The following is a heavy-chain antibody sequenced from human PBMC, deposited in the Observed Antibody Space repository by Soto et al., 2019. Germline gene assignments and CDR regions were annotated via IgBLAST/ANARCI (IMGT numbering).Heavy chain of an antibody. V-gene: IGHV4-31*03. Sequence: QVQLQESGPGRVKPSQTLSLTCTFSGVSVSSGGYYWTWIRQHPGKGLEWIGYIYSSGNTYYNPSLKSRVTISVGTSKSQFSLKLSSVTAADTAVYYCAREVMVPRHFDYWGQGTLVTVSS. D-gene: IGHD2-15*01. CDR2: IYSSGNT. CDR3: AREVMVPRHFDY. CDR1: GVSVSSGGYY. J-gene: IGHJ4*02.